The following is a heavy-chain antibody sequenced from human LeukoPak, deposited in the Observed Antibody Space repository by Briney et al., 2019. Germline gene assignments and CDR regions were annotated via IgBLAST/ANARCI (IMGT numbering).Heavy chain of an antibody. V-gene: IGHV3-53*01. CDR3: ARVSYDYVWGSRPTYYFDY. D-gene: IGHD3-16*01. J-gene: IGHJ4*02. CDR2: IYSGGST. Sequence: GGSLRLSCAASGFTVSSNYMSWVRQAPGKGLEWVSVIYSGGSTYYADSVKGRFTISRDNSKNTLYLQMNSLRAEDTAVYYCARVSYDYVWGSRPTYYFDYWGQGTLVTVSS. CDR1: GFTVSSNY.